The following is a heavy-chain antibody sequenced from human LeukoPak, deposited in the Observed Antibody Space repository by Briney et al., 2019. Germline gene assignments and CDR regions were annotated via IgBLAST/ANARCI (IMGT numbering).Heavy chain of an antibody. CDR2: ISSSSSYI. CDR3: ARDSLVYYGSGSYYNANFDY. CDR1: GFTFSSYS. V-gene: IGHV3-21*01. Sequence: GGSLRLSCAASGFTFSSYSMNWVRQAPGKGLEWVSSISSSSSYIYYADSVKGRFTISRDNAKNSLYLQMNSLRAEDTAVYYCARDSLVYYGSGSYYNANFDYWGQGTLVTVSS. D-gene: IGHD3-10*01. J-gene: IGHJ4*02.